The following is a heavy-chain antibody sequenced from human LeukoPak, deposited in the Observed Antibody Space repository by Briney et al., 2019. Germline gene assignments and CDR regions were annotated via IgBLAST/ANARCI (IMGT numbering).Heavy chain of an antibody. CDR1: GYTFTGYY. D-gene: IGHD6-13*01. CDR3: ARGPPGGIAAAGTVVGYYYYYYYMDV. V-gene: IGHV1-2*02. J-gene: IGHJ6*03. Sequence: ASVKVSCKASGYTFTGYYMHWVRQAPGQGLEWMGWINPNSGGTNYAQKFQGRVTMTRDTSISTAYMELSRLRSDDTAVYYCARGPPGGIAAAGTVVGYYYYYYYMDVWGKGTTVTVSS. CDR2: INPNSGGT.